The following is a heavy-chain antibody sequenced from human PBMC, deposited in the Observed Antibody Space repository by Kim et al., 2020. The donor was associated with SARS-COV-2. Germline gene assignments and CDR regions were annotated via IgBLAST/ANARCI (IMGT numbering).Heavy chain of an antibody. J-gene: IGHJ4*02. D-gene: IGHD5-18*01. CDR3: ASFRRGYSYGNDFDY. CDR1: GFTFSSYS. CDR2: ISSSSSYI. Sequence: GGSLRLSCAASGFTFSSYSMNWVRQAPGKGLEWVSSISSSSSYIYYADSVKGRFTISRDNAKNSLYLQMNSLRAEDTAVYYCASFRRGYSYGNDFDYWGQGTLVTVSS. V-gene: IGHV3-21*01.